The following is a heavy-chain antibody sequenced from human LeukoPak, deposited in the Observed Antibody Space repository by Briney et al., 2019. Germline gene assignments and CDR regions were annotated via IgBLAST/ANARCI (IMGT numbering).Heavy chain of an antibody. Sequence: GGSLRLSCAASGLTFSNFGMTWVRQGPGKGLDWVSTITGSGLHTYYADSVKGRFTISRDNSKNTLFLQMNTLRAEDTAVYYCAKGRRGLDSWGQGTLVTVSS. V-gene: IGHV3-23*01. CDR1: GLTFSNFG. CDR2: ITGSGLHT. D-gene: IGHD3-10*01. CDR3: AKGRRGLDS. J-gene: IGHJ4*02.